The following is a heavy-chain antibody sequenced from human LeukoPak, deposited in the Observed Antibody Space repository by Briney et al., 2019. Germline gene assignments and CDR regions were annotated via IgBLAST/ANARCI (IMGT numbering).Heavy chain of an antibody. J-gene: IGHJ4*02. CDR1: GYTFTNYY. V-gene: IGHV1-46*01. CDR3: AREQGGSSGWDYFDS. Sequence: GASVKVSCKASGYTFTNYYIHWVRQAPGQGLEWMGIINPSGGSTSYAQKFQGRVTMTRDTSISTAYMEVSRLKSDDTAVYYCAREQGGSSGWDYFDSWGQGTLVTVSS. D-gene: IGHD6-19*01. CDR2: INPSGGST.